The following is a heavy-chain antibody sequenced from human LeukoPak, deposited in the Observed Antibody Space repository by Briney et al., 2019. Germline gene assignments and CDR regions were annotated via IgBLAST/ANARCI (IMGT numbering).Heavy chain of an antibody. CDR1: GVSISSYY. V-gene: IGHV4-59*01. CDR3: ARVAGYSSFYYYQGMDV. D-gene: IGHD6-13*01. CDR2: IYYSGST. J-gene: IGHJ6*02. Sequence: SETLSLTCTVSGVSISSYYWSWIRQPPGKGLEWIGYIYYSGSTNYNPSLKSRVTIPVDTSKNQFSLKLSSVTAADTAVYYCARVAGYSSFYYYQGMDVWGQGTTVTVSS.